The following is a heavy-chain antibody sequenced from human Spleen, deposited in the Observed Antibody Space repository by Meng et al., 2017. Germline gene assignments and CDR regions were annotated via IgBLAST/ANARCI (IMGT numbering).Heavy chain of an antibody. CDR1: GGSISSGRYY. CDR2: VYYSGIT. J-gene: IGHJ5*02. V-gene: IGHV4-39*07. D-gene: IGHD3-16*01. CDR3: ARDLWELRYKAPFDP. Sequence: QGQWQGSGPGLVKPSETLSLSCAVSGGSISSGRYYWNWIRQPPGKGLEWIGSVYYSGITYYNPSLESRVTISVDTSKNQFSLKLSSVTAADTAVYYCARDLWELRYKAPFDPWGQGILVTVSS.